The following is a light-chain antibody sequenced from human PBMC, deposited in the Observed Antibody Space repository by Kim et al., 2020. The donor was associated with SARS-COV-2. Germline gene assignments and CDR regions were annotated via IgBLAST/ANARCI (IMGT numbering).Light chain of an antibody. CDR1: QSVSSN. CDR3: QQYNNWPWT. Sequence: EIVMTQSPATLSVSPGERATLSCRASQSVSSNLAWYQQKPGQAPRLLIYAASTRATGIPARFSGSGSGTEFTLTISSLQSEDFAVYYCQQYNNWPWTFGQGTKVDIK. V-gene: IGKV3-15*01. J-gene: IGKJ1*01. CDR2: AAS.